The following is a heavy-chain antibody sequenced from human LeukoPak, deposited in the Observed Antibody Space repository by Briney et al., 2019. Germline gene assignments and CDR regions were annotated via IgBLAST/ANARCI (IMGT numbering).Heavy chain of an antibody. Sequence: GGSLRLSRAASGFTFSSYSMNWVRQAPGKGLEWVSSISSSSSYIYYADSVKGRFTISRDNAKDSLYLQMNSLRAEDTAVYYCATGGWYSGSLDYWGQGTLVTVSS. CDR3: ATGGWYSGSLDY. J-gene: IGHJ4*02. CDR2: ISSSSSYI. D-gene: IGHD1-26*01. CDR1: GFTFSSYS. V-gene: IGHV3-21*01.